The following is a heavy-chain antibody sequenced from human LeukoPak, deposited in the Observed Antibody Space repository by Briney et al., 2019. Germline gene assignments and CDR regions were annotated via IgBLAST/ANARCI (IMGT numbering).Heavy chain of an antibody. Sequence: SETLSLTCTVSGGSISSYYWSWIRQPPGKGLEWIGYIYYSGSTNYNPSLKSRVTISVDTSKNQFSLKLSSVTAADTAVYYCARGFYGSGSYSPPYYYMDVWGKGTTVTVSS. V-gene: IGHV4-59*01. J-gene: IGHJ6*03. CDR2: IYYSGST. CDR1: GGSISSYY. D-gene: IGHD3-10*01. CDR3: ARGFYGSGSYSPPYYYMDV.